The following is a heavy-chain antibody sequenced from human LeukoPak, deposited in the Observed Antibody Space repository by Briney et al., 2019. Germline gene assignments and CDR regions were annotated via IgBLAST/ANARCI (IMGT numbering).Heavy chain of an antibody. Sequence: QTGGSLRLSCTVSGFIFSDFSMSWVRQAPGKGLEWVSVISGSGGSTYYADSVKGRFTISRDNAKNSLYLQMNSLRVEDTAVYYCVRVGTSFDIWGQGTLVTVSS. D-gene: IGHD3/OR15-3a*01. V-gene: IGHV3-23*01. CDR3: VRVGTSFDI. CDR1: GFIFSDFS. CDR2: ISGSGGST. J-gene: IGHJ4*02.